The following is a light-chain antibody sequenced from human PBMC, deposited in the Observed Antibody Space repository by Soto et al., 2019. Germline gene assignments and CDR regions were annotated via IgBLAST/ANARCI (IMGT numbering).Light chain of an antibody. Sequence: QSVLTQPASVSGSPGQSITISCTGTSSDVGGYNYVSWYQQHPGKAPKLMIYEVSNRPLGVSNRFSGSKSGNTASLTISGLQAEDEADYYCSSYTSRSLPVFGGGTKLTVL. J-gene: IGLJ2*01. V-gene: IGLV2-14*01. CDR1: SSDVGGYNY. CDR3: SSYTSRSLPV. CDR2: EVS.